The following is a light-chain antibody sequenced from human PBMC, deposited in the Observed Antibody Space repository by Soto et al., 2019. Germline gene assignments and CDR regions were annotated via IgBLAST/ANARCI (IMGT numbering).Light chain of an antibody. J-gene: IGKJ5*01. V-gene: IGKV1-39*01. CDR1: QSISSY. CDR2: AAS. CDR3: QQSYSTPIT. Sequence: DIQMTQSPSSLSASVGDRVTITCQASQSISSYLNWYQQKPGKAPKLLIYAASSLQSGVPSRFSGSGSGTDFTLTISSLQPEDFATYYCQQSYSTPITVGQGTRLEI.